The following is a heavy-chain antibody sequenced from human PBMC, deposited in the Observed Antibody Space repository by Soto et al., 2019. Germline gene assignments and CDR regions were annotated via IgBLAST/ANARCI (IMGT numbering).Heavy chain of an antibody. CDR3: ARGNHLPYYYYGLDV. CDR1: GYTFTTYY. J-gene: IGHJ6*02. CDR2: INPSSGSA. Sequence: QVQLVQSGAEVKKPGASVKLSCKASGYTFTTYYIHWVRQAPGQGLEWMGIINPSSGSAGYAQKFQVSVTMTRDTPTNTFYMEPSSLRSEDTAVYYCARGNHLPYYYYGLDVWGQGTTVTVSS. V-gene: IGHV1-46*03.